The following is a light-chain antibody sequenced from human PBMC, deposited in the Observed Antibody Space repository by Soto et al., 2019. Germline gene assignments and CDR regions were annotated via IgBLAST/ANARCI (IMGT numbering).Light chain of an antibody. CDR2: AAS. J-gene: IGKJ4*01. CDR1: QSISSY. CDR3: QQSYTTPPLT. V-gene: IGKV1-39*01. Sequence: DIQMTQSPSSLSASVGDRVTITCRASQSISSYLNWYQQKPGKAPKLLIYAASSLQSGVPSRFSGSGSGTDFTLTSSSLQPEDFATYYWQQSYTTPPLTFGGGTKVEIK.